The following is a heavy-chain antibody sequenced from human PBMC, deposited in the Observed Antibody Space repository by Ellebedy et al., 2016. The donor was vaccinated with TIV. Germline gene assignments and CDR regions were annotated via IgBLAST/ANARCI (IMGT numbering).Heavy chain of an antibody. CDR2: IRGSGTTI. Sequence: GGSLRLXCAASGFTFRDYYMSWIRQAPGKGLEWVSDIRGSGTTIHYADSVKGRFTISRDNAKNSLYLQMNSLRAEDTAVYYCARADPYSAYEFDFWGLGTLVTVSS. D-gene: IGHD5-12*01. CDR1: GFTFRDYY. V-gene: IGHV3-11*01. J-gene: IGHJ4*02. CDR3: ARADPYSAYEFDF.